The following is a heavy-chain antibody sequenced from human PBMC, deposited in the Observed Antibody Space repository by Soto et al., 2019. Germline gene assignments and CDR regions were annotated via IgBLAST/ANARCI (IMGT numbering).Heavy chain of an antibody. CDR2: ISSSGSTI. Sequence: GGSLRLSCAASGFTFSDYYMSWIRQAPGKGLEWVSYISSSGSTIYYADSVKGRFTISRDNAKNSLYLQMNSLRAEDTAVYYCAVTPSPSSYYYYYYMDVWGKGTTVTVSS. V-gene: IGHV3-11*01. CDR3: AVTPSPSSYYYYYYMDV. D-gene: IGHD4-4*01. CDR1: GFTFSDYY. J-gene: IGHJ6*03.